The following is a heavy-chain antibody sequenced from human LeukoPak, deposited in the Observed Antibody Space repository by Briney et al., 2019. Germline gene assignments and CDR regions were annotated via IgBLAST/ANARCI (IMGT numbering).Heavy chain of an antibody. CDR1: GFTFSDPA. CDR2: IRNKANNYAT. J-gene: IGHJ6*02. CDR3: SFIVGSTGGYGMDV. Sequence: PGGSLKLSCAASGFTFSDPAIHWVRQASGKGLEWVGRIRNKANNYATAYAASVEGRFTISRDDSKNTAYLQMDSLKTEDTAVYYCSFIVGSTGGYGMDVWGQGTTVTVSS. V-gene: IGHV3-73*01. D-gene: IGHD1-26*01.